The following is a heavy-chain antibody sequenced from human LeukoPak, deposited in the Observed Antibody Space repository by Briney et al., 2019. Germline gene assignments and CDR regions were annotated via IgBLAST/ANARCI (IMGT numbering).Heavy chain of an antibody. V-gene: IGHV3-23*01. CDR2: ISGSGGST. D-gene: IGHD2-2*01. CDR3: AKEDCSSTSCFHGAFDI. Sequence: GGSLRLSCAASGFTFSSYAMSWVRQAPGKGLEWVSAISGSGGSTYYADSVKGRFTIPRDNSKNTLYLQMNSLRAEDTAVYYCAKEDCSSTSCFHGAFDIWGQGTMVTVSS. J-gene: IGHJ3*02. CDR1: GFTFSSYA.